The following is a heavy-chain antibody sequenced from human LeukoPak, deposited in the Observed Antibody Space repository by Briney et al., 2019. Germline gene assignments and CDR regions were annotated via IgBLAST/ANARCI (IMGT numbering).Heavy chain of an antibody. V-gene: IGHV4-30-4*08. CDR3: ARGYDFWSGLDYFEN. J-gene: IGHJ4*02. CDR2: IYYSGST. Sequence: SQTLSLTCTVSGGSISSGDYYWSWIRQPPGKGLEGIGNIYYSGSTNYNPTLKSRVTMSVDTSKKHFSLKLSSVTAADTAVYYCARGYDFWSGLDYFENWGQGTLVTVSS. D-gene: IGHD3-3*01. CDR1: GGSISSGDYY.